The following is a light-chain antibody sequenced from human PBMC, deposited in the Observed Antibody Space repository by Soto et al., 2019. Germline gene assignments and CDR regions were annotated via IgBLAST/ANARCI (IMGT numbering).Light chain of an antibody. V-gene: IGKV1-5*01. Sequence: DIQMTQSPSTLSASVGDRVTITCRASHNIGTWLAWYQQKPGKAPNLLISDASSLEGGVPSRFSGSGSGTEFTLTISSLQPDDSATYYCQQYYTYPEFGQGTKVEIK. J-gene: IGKJ1*01. CDR1: HNIGTW. CDR2: DAS. CDR3: QQYYTYPE.